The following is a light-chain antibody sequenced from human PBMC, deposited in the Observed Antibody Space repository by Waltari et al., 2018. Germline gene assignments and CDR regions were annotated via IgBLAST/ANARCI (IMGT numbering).Light chain of an antibody. CDR2: EVK. J-gene: IGLJ2*01. V-gene: IGLV2-14*01. CDR3: ASYVNSFALV. CDR1: TSAIGAYDL. Sequence: HSALTQPASVSGSPGQSISISCAGTTSAIGAYDLVSWYQKYPGKAHKLIIYEVKNRPSDVSPRFSASKSGDTASLTISGLQAEDEAEYYCASYVNSFALVFGGGTKVSVL.